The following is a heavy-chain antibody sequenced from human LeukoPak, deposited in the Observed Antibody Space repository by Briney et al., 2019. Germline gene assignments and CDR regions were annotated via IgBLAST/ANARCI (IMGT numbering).Heavy chain of an antibody. CDR2: INPNSGGT. Sequence: AASVKVSCKASGYTFTGYYMHWVRQAPGQGLEWMGWINPNSGGTNYAQKFQGRVTMTRDTSISTAYMELSRLRSDDTAVYYCARDRRSYCGGDCYWAPFDYWGQGTLVTVSS. CDR3: ARDRRSYCGGDCYWAPFDY. CDR1: GYTFTGYY. D-gene: IGHD2-21*02. J-gene: IGHJ4*02. V-gene: IGHV1-2*02.